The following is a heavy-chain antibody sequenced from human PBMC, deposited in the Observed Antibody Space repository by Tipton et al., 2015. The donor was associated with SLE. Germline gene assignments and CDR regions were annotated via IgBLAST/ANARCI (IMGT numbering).Heavy chain of an antibody. Sequence: LRLSCTVSGGSISSGAYYWSWIRQLPGKGLEWIGYIYYSGSTHYNPSLKSPFTISIDTSKNQFPLMLSSVTAADTAVYYCARGGDSNSPFDYWGQGTLVTVSS. V-gene: IGHV4-31*02. CDR1: GGSISSGAYY. J-gene: IGHJ4*02. D-gene: IGHD6-6*01. CDR2: IYYSGST. CDR3: ARGGDSNSPFDY.